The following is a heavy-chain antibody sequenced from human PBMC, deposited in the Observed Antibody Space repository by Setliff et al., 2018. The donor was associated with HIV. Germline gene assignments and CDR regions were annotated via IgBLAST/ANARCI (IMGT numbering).Heavy chain of an antibody. CDR1: GASINSGSHN. V-gene: IGHV4-39*01. CDR2: LHYTGTS. Sequence: SETLSLTCTVSGASINSGSHNWGWIRQPPGKGLEWIATLHYTGTSYYNPSLKSRVTISTDTSKNQFSLKLSSVTAADTAVYYCARRIQLRDSSGRSCWTFDIWGQGTMVTVSS. D-gene: IGHD2-15*01. J-gene: IGHJ3*02. CDR3: ARRIQLRDSSGRSCWTFDI.